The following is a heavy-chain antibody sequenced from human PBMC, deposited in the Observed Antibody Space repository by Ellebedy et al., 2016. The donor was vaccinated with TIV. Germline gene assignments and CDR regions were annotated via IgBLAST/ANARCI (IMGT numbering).Heavy chain of an antibody. CDR2: INSDGSST. V-gene: IGHV3-74*01. J-gene: IGHJ5*02. CDR3: VRDSTGSGSLSAYNWFDP. CDR1: GFTFSSYW. D-gene: IGHD3-22*01. Sequence: GESLKISCAASGFTFSSYWMHWVRQAPGKGLVWVSRINSDGSSTSYADSVKGRFTISRDNAKNTLYLQMNSLRAEDTAVYYCVRDSTGSGSLSAYNWFDPWGQGTLVTVSS.